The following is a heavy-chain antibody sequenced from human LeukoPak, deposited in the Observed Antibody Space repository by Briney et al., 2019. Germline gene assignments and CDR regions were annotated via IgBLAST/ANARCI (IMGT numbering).Heavy chain of an antibody. CDR3: AREVSDYDYYFDY. CDR1: GGTFSSYA. Sequence: ASVKVSCKASGGTFSSYAISWVRQAPGQGLEWMGWISAYNGNTNYAQKLQGRVTMTTDTSTSTAYMELRSLRSDDTAVYYCAREVSDYDYYFDYWGQGTLVTVSS. D-gene: IGHD4-17*01. V-gene: IGHV1-18*01. J-gene: IGHJ4*02. CDR2: ISAYNGNT.